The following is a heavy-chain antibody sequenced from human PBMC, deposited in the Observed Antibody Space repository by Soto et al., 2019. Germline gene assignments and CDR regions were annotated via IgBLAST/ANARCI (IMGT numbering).Heavy chain of an antibody. CDR2: IGTAGDT. D-gene: IGHD4-17*01. Sequence: EVQLVESGGGLVQPGGSLRLSRAASGFTFSSYDMHWVRQATGKGLEWVSAIGTAGDTYYPGSVKGRFTISRENAKNSLYLQMNSLRAGDTAVYYCARAGVYGSFDIWGQGTMVTVSS. V-gene: IGHV3-13*01. CDR1: GFTFSSYD. CDR3: ARAGVYGSFDI. J-gene: IGHJ3*02.